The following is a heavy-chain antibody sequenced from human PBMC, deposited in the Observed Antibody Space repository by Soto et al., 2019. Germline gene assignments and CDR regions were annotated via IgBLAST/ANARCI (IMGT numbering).Heavy chain of an antibody. CDR2: MNPNSGNT. Sequence: QVQLVQSGAEVKKPGASVKVSCKASGYTFTTYDINWVRQATGQGLEWMGWMNPNSGNTGYAQKFQGRGTMTRNPSISTAYMELSSLRSEDTAVYYCARDASGWYELDYWGQGILVTVSS. D-gene: IGHD6-19*01. CDR3: ARDASGWYELDY. J-gene: IGHJ4*02. V-gene: IGHV1-8*01. CDR1: GYTFTTYD.